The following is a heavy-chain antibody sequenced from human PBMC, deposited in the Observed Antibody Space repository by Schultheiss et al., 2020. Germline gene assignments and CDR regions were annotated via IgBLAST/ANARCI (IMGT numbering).Heavy chain of an antibody. CDR1: GFTFSSYA. V-gene: IGHV3-23*01. CDR2: ISGSGGST. J-gene: IGHJ4*02. CDR3: QGGGFDY. D-gene: IGHD1-26*01. Sequence: GESLKISCAASGFTFSSYAMSWVRQAPGKGLEWVSAISGSGGSTYYADSVKGRFTISRDNSKNTLYLQMDSLRDEDTAVYYCQGGGFDYWGQGTLVTVSS.